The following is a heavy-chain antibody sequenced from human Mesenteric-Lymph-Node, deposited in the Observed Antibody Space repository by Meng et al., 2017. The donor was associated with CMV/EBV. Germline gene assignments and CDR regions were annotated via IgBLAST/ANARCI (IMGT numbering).Heavy chain of an antibody. CDR3: TGDSVSNPNLDY. Sequence: EVDLLESGGGLVQPGGSLRLSCAASGFNVRDKYMSWVRQAPGKGLEWVCIIYRGDNTYYIDSVKDRFTVSRDNSKNTMYLQMNSLRVEDTAVYYCTGDSVSNPNLDYWGQGTLVTVSS. CDR2: IYRGDNT. V-gene: IGHV3-66*01. J-gene: IGHJ4*02. D-gene: IGHD3-10*01. CDR1: GFNVRDKY.